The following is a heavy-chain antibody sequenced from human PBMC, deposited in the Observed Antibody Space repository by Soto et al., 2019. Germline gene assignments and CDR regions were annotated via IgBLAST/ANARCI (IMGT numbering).Heavy chain of an antibody. V-gene: IGHV1-2*02. CDR3: ARATAAAGTDWFDP. CDR2: INPNSGGT. J-gene: IGHJ5*02. Sequence: ASVKVSCKASGYTFTGYYMHWLRQAPGQGLEWMGWINPNSGGTNYAQKFQGRVTMTRDTSISTAYMELSRLRSDDTAVYYCARATAAAGTDWFDPWGQGTLVTVSS. D-gene: IGHD6-13*01. CDR1: GYTFTGYY.